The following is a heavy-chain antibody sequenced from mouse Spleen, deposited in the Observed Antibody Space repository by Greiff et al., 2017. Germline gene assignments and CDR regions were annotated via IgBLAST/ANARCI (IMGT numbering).Heavy chain of an antibody. CDR1: GFTFSDYG. V-gene: IGHV5-17*01. J-gene: IGHJ3*01. D-gene: IGHD1-1*01. CDR3: ARNYGSSYVAWFAY. Sequence: EMKLVESGGGLVKPGGSLKLSCAASGFTFSDYGMHWVRQAPEKGLEWVAYISSGSSTIYYADTVKGRFTISRDNAKNTLFLQMTSLRSEDTAMYYCARNYGSSYVAWFAYWGQGTLVTVSA. CDR2: ISSGSSTI.